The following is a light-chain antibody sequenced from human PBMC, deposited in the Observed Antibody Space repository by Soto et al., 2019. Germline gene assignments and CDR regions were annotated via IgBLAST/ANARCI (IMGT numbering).Light chain of an antibody. J-gene: IGLJ1*01. CDR1: SSDVGGYNY. CDR3: CSYAGSYTYV. V-gene: IGLV2-11*01. Sequence: SALTQPRSVSGSPGQSVTISCTGTSSDVGGYNYVSWYQQHPGKAPKLMIYDVSKRPSGVPDRFSGSKSGNTASLTISGLQADYEADYYCCSYAGSYTYVFGTGTKVNVL. CDR2: DVS.